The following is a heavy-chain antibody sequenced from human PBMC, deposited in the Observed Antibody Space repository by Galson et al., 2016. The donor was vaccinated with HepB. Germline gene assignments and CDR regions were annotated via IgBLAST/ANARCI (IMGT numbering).Heavy chain of an antibody. J-gene: IGHJ4*02. CDR1: GFALSSYG. V-gene: IGHV3-30*03. CDR3: ARDYSYSSNWPGY. CDR2: ISFDGGKQ. Sequence: SLRLSCAVSGFALSSYGMHWVRQVPGKGLEWVADISFDGGKQHYADSVKGRFSISRDTSRVTLQMSSLTPADTGLYYCARDYSYSSNWPGYWGQGTLVIVSS. D-gene: IGHD7-27*01.